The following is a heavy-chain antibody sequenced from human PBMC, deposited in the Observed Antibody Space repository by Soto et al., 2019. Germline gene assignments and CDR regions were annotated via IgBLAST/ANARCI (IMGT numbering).Heavy chain of an antibody. D-gene: IGHD3-9*01. CDR1: GFTFTSYS. CDR3: ARARFHYDVLTGYSPDAIDI. Sequence: HPGGSLRLSCAASGFTFTSYSMNWVRQAPGKGLEWFSYISSSSSTIYYADSVKGRFTISRDNARNSLYLQVNSLRAEDTAVYYCARARFHYDVLTGYSPDAIDIWGQGTMVTVSS. CDR2: ISSSSSTI. J-gene: IGHJ3*02. V-gene: IGHV3-48*01.